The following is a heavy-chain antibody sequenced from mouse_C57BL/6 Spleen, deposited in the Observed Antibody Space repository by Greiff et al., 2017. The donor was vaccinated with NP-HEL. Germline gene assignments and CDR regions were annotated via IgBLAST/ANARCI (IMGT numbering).Heavy chain of an antibody. V-gene: IGHV1-69*01. Sequence: QVQLQQPGAELVMPGASVKLSCKASGYTFTSYWMHWVKQRPGQGLEWIGEIDPSDSYTNYNQKFKGKSTLTVDKSSSTAYMQLSSLTSEDSAVYYCARWVGYCFDYWGQGTTLTVSS. D-gene: IGHD1-1*02. J-gene: IGHJ2*01. CDR3: ARWVGYCFDY. CDR2: IDPSDSYT. CDR1: GYTFTSYW.